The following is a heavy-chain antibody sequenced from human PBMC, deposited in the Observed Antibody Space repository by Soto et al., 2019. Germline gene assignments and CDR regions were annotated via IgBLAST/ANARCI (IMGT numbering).Heavy chain of an antibody. CDR1: GGTFSSYT. V-gene: IGHV1-69*08. Sequence: QVQLVQSGAEVKKPGSSVKVSCKASGGTFSSYTISWVRQAPGQGLEWMGRIIPILGIANYAQKFQGRVTITADKSTSTAYMELSSLRSEDTAVYYCARDRSDVERFGWFDPWGQGTLVTVSS. J-gene: IGHJ5*02. CDR3: ARDRSDVERFGWFDP. D-gene: IGHD3-16*01. CDR2: IIPILGIA.